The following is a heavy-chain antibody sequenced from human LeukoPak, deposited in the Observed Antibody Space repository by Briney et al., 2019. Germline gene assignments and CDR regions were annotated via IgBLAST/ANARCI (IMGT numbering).Heavy chain of an antibody. V-gene: IGHV3-33*01. CDR1: GFTFSSHA. D-gene: IGHD2-21*01. Sequence: GRSLRLSCAASGFTFSSHAIHWVRQGPGKGLEWVAGIWFDGTNKYYADSVKGRFTISRDNSTNTVYLQMNSLRAEDTAVYHCARGIVVASIDSWGQGTLVTVSS. J-gene: IGHJ4*02. CDR3: ARGIVVASIDS. CDR2: IWFDGTNK.